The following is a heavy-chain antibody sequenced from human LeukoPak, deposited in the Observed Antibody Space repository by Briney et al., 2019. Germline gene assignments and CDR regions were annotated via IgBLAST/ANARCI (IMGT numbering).Heavy chain of an antibody. Sequence: PGGSLRLSCAASGFTFEDYGMSWVRQTPGKGLEWVSGIIWSGGSTGYADSVKGRFTISRDNAKNSLYLQMNSLRAEDTAVYYCARSGATYYDILTGPTVGFDYWGQGTLVTVSS. J-gene: IGHJ4*02. V-gene: IGHV3-20*04. CDR1: GFTFEDYG. CDR2: IIWSGGST. CDR3: ARSGATYYDILTGPTVGFDY. D-gene: IGHD3-9*01.